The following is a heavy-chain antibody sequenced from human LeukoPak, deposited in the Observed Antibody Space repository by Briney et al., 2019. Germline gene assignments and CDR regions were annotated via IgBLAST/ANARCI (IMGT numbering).Heavy chain of an antibody. CDR1: GGAISRYN. CDR2: IYYSGST. CDR3: ARHSRDYFDY. V-gene: IGHV4-59*08. Sequence: PPETLCLTRTASGGAISRYNWRWVRQPPGKGLEWMGYIYYSGSTDYNPSLKSRVTISVDTSKNQFSLKLSSVTAADTAVYYCARHSRDYFDYWGRGTLVTVSS. J-gene: IGHJ4*02.